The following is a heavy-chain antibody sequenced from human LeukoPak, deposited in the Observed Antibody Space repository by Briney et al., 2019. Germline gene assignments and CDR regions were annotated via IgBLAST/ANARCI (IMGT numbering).Heavy chain of an antibody. J-gene: IGHJ3*02. D-gene: IGHD6-6*01. V-gene: IGHV1-69*01. CDR1: GGTFSSYA. Sequence: SVKVSCKASGGTFSSYAISWVRQAPGQGLEWMGGIIPIFGTANYAQKFQGRVTITADESTSTAYMELSSLRSEDTAVYYCARDRAARPSLGDAFGIWGQGTMVTVSS. CDR3: ARDRAARPSLGDAFGI. CDR2: IIPIFGTA.